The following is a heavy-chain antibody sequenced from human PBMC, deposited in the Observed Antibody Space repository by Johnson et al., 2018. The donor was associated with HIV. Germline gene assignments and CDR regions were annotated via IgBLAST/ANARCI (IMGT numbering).Heavy chain of an antibody. Sequence: HVQLVESGGGVVQPGRSLRLSCAASGFTFSTYGMHWVRQAPGKGLEWVAVMWYDGSNKYYADSVKGRFTISRDNSRNTLYLQMTSLRAEDTAVYYCAKSQDAYNYDDAFDVWGQGTMVTVSS. CDR2: MWYDGSNK. CDR1: GFTFSTYG. V-gene: IGHV3-33*06. CDR3: AKSQDAYNYDDAFDV. J-gene: IGHJ3*01. D-gene: IGHD5-24*01.